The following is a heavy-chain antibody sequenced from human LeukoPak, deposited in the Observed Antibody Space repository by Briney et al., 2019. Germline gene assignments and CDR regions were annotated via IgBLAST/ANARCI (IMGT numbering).Heavy chain of an antibody. CDR3: ARSSYSSSSSV. CDR2: ISGSGAGT. D-gene: IGHD6-6*01. Sequence: GGSLRLSCAASGFSFSSYAMNWVRQAPGKGLEWASAISGSGAGTYYADSVKGRFTISRDNAENSLYLQINSLRAEDTAVYYCARSSYSSSSSVWGQGTMVTVSS. V-gene: IGHV3-23*01. CDR1: GFSFSSYA. J-gene: IGHJ3*01.